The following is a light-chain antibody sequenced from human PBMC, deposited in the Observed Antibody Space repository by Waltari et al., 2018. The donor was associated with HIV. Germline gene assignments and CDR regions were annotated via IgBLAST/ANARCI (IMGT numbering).Light chain of an antibody. CDR1: NVESKS. Sequence: SYVLTQPASVSVAPGQTANFTCGGDNVESKSVHWYQQRAGKAPILVLYDDTDLPSGIPERFSGSNFDNTATLTISRVEAGDEGDYYCHVWESSSDEYVFGTGTKVTV. J-gene: IGLJ1*01. V-gene: IGLV3-21*02. CDR3: HVWESSSDEYV. CDR2: DDT.